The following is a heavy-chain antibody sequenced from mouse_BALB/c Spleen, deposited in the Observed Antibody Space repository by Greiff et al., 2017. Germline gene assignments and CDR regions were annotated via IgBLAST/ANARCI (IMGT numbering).Heavy chain of an antibody. CDR2: ISSGGSYT. Sequence: EVKLVESGGGLVKPGGSLKLSCAASGFTFSSYAMSWVRQSPEKRLEWVAEISSGGSYTYYPDTVTGRFTISRDNAKNTLYLEMSSLRSEDTAMYYCARNYGSSKNYFDYWGQGTTLTVSS. V-gene: IGHV5-9-4*01. J-gene: IGHJ2*01. CDR1: GFTFSSYA. CDR3: ARNYGSSKNYFDY. D-gene: IGHD1-1*01.